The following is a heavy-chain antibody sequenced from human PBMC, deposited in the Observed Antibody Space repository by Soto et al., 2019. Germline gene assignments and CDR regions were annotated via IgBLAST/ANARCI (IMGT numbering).Heavy chain of an antibody. CDR2: IYYSGST. CDR3: ARVYSSGWYGVYNYFDY. J-gene: IGHJ4*02. D-gene: IGHD6-19*01. CDR1: GGSISSYY. V-gene: IGHV4-59*01. Sequence: PSETLSLTCTVSGGSISSYYWSWIRQPPGKGLEWIGYIYYSGSTNYNPSLKSRVTISVDTSKNQFSLKLSSVTAADTAVYYCARVYSSGWYGVYNYFDYWGQGTLVTVS.